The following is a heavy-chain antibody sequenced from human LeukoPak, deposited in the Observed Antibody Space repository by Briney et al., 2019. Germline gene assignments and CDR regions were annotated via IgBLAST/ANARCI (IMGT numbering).Heavy chain of an antibody. CDR1: GFTFSSSA. Sequence: PGGSLRLSCAASGFTFSSSAMSWVRQAPGKGLEWVSYISSSSSTIYYADSVKGRFTISRDNAKNSLYLQMNSLRDEDTAVYYCARDLSGRYAFDIWGQGTMVTVSS. J-gene: IGHJ3*02. V-gene: IGHV3-48*02. D-gene: IGHD3-10*01. CDR2: ISSSSSTI. CDR3: ARDLSGRYAFDI.